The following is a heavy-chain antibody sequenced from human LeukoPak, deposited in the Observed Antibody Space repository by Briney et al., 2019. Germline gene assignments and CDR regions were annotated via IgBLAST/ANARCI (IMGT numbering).Heavy chain of an antibody. Sequence: RSGGSLRLSCAASGFTFSDYYMSWIRQAPGKGLEWVSYISSSGSTIYYADSVKGRFTISRDNSKNTLFLQMNSPRVEDTAVYYCAKSGLNRFDYWGQGALVTVSS. D-gene: IGHD2-15*01. CDR3: AKSGLNRFDY. CDR1: GFTFSDYY. V-gene: IGHV3-11*01. J-gene: IGHJ4*02. CDR2: ISSSGSTI.